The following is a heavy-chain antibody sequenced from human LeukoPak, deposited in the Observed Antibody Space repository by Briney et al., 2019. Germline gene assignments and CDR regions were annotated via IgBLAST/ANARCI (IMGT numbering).Heavy chain of an antibody. V-gene: IGHV1-2*02. CDR2: INPNDGDT. D-gene: IGHD2-2*01. CDR1: GYTFTNYY. J-gene: IGHJ4*02. CDR3: ARANFLYCSSSTCLFDY. Sequence: ASVKVSCKASGYTFTNYYMHWVRQAPGQGFEWMGWINPNDGDTNYAQKFQGRVTMTRDTSISTAHMEVSRLRSDDTAVYYCARANFLYCSSSTCLFDYWGQGTLVTVSS.